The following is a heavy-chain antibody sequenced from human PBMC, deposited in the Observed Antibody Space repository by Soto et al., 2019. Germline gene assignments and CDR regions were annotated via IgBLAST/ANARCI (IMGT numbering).Heavy chain of an antibody. CDR3: ARDPSVVAVAGTLRHYYYYGMDV. V-gene: IGHV1-69*13. Sequence: GASVKVSCKASGGTFSSYAISWVRQAPGQGLEWIGGIIPIFGTTNYAQKFQGRVTITADESTSTAYMELSSLRAEDTAVYYCARDPSVVAVAGTLRHYYYYGMDVWGQGTTVTVS. CDR2: IIPIFGTT. J-gene: IGHJ6*02. CDR1: GGTFSSYA. D-gene: IGHD6-19*01.